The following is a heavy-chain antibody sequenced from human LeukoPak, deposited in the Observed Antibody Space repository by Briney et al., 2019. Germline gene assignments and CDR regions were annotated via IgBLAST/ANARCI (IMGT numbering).Heavy chain of an antibody. J-gene: IGHJ5*02. D-gene: IGHD2-21*01. CDR3: ARADRLNGGPYLIGP. Sequence: ASVKVSCKTSGYSFTDYYMHWVRQAPGQGLEWMGWINPNSGGTSSAQKFQGRVTMTRDTSITTVYMEVRWLTSDDTAIYYCARADRLNGGPYLIGPWGQGTLVTDS. V-gene: IGHV1-2*02. CDR1: GYSFTDYY. CDR2: INPNSGGT.